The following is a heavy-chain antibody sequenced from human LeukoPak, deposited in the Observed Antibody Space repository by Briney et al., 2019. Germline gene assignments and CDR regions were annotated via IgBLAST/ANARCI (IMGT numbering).Heavy chain of an antibody. D-gene: IGHD5-12*01. CDR3: ARGGVTTIAQYDY. J-gene: IGHJ4*02. Sequence: SEALSLTCTVSGGSIISYFWSWIRQPPGKGPEWIGYIFDSGTTNYNPSTNYNPSLKSRVTVSLDTSKNHFSLKLSSVTAADTAVYFCARGGVTTIAQYDYWGQGILVTVSS. CDR1: GGSIISYF. V-gene: IGHV4-59*01. CDR2: IFDSGTTNYNPST.